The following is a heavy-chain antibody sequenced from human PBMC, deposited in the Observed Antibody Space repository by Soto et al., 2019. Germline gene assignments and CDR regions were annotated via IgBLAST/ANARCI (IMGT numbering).Heavy chain of an antibody. CDR1: GFTFSSYS. V-gene: IGHV3-21*01. D-gene: IGHD3-10*01. CDR3: ARIVGWFGEPMPTSNWFDP. J-gene: IGHJ5*02. CDR2: ISSSSSYI. Sequence: GGSLRLSCAASGFTFSSYSMNWVRQAPGKGLEWVSSISSSSSYIYYADSVKGRFTISRDNAKNSLYLQMNSLRAEDTAVYYCARIVGWFGEPMPTSNWFDPWGQGTLVTVSS.